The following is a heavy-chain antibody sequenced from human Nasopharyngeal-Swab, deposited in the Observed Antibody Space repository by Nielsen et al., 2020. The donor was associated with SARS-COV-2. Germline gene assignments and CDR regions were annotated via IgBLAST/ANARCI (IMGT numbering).Heavy chain of an antibody. J-gene: IGHJ5*02. CDR1: GFTFSSYA. CDR2: ISYDGSNK. Sequence: GESLKISCAASGFTFSSYAMHWVRQAPGKGLEWVAVISYDGSNKYYADSVKGRFTISRDNSKNTLYLQMNSLRAEDTAVYHCARERGDYGSGINWFDPWGQGTLVTVSS. D-gene: IGHD3-10*01. CDR3: ARERGDYGSGINWFDP. V-gene: IGHV3-30*04.